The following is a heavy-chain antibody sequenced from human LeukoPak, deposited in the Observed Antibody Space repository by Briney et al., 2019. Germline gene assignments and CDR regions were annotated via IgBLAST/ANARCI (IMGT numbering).Heavy chain of an antibody. CDR1: GGSISSYY. V-gene: IGHV4-59*01. Sequence: SETLSLTCTVSGGSISSYYWSWIRQPPGKGLEWIGYIYYSGSTNYNPSLKSRVTISVDTSKNQFSLKLSSVTAADTAVYYCARGTYCGPYYYYGMDVWGQGTTVTVSS. J-gene: IGHJ6*02. D-gene: IGHD4-23*01. CDR3: ARGTYCGPYYYYGMDV. CDR2: IYYSGST.